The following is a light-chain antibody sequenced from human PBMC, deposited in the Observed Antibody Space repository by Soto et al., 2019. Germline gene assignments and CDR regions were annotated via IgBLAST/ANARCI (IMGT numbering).Light chain of an antibody. V-gene: IGKV3-20*01. CDR3: QNYGSSSLT. CDR2: GTS. J-gene: IGKJ4*01. Sequence: DIVLTQSPGTLSLSPGERATLSCRASQSLSTSYLAWYQQKPGQAPRLLTYGTSSRASDIPDRFSGSGSGTDFTLTISRLEPEDFAVYYCQNYGSSSLTFGGGTKVEIK. CDR1: QSLSTSY.